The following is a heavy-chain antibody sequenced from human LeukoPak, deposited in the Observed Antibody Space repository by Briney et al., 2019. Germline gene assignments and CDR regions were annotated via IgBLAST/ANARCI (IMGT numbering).Heavy chain of an antibody. CDR2: INGGGVNT. Sequence: GGPLRLSCAASGFTFSSYAMSWVRQAPGKGLEWVSTINGGGVNTHYADSVGGRFTISRDNSKNTLFLQMNSLRDEDTAVYYCAKDLYSNYGPADYWGQGNLVTVSS. D-gene: IGHD4-11*01. J-gene: IGHJ4*02. CDR3: AKDLYSNYGPADY. CDR1: GFTFSSYA. V-gene: IGHV3-23*01.